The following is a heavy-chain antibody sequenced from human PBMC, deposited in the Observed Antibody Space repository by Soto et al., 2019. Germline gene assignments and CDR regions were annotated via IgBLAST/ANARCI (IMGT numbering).Heavy chain of an antibody. D-gene: IGHD2-2*01. CDR1: GFTFSSYW. Sequence: EMQVVESGGGLVQPGGSLRLSCAASGFTFSSYWMSWVRQAPGTGLEWVANIKQDGSEKYYVDSVKGRFTISRDNAKNSQYLQMYSLRAEDTAVYYCARDHRFCTSTYCRLHYWGQGTLVTVSS. V-gene: IGHV3-7*01. CDR2: IKQDGSEK. CDR3: ARDHRFCTSTYCRLHY. J-gene: IGHJ4*02.